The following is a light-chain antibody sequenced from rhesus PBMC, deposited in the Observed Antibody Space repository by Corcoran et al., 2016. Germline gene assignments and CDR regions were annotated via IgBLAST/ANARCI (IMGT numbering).Light chain of an antibody. CDR1: QSVRSN. V-gene: IGKV3-35*01. CDR3: QQYKNWYS. Sequence: EIVMTQSPATLSLSPGDRATLSCRASQSVRSNLAWYQQKPEQAPRLLIYYASNRATGIPDRFSGSGSGTDCTLNISSLETEDVGVYYCQQYKNWYSFGQGTKVEIK. J-gene: IGKJ2*01. CDR2: YAS.